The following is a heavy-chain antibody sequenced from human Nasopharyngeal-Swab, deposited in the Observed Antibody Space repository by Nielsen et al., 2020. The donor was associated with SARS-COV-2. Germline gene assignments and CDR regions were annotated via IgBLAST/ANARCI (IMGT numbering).Heavy chain of an antibody. D-gene: IGHD3-10*01. CDR3: AKDRASYGPDSADY. CDR2: ISGSGDYI. Sequence: GESLKISCAASGFTFNMYTINWVRQAPGKGLEWVSAISGSGDYIYYAPSVKGRFTISRDNSNNTLWLQMDSLGADDTAKYYCAKDRASYGPDSADYWGQGALITVSS. J-gene: IGHJ4*02. V-gene: IGHV3-23*01. CDR1: GFTFNMYT.